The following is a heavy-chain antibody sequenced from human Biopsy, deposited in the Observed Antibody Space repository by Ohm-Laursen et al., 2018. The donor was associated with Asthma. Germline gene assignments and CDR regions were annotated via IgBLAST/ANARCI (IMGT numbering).Heavy chain of an antibody. V-gene: IGHV4-34*01. J-gene: IGHJ6*02. CDR1: GLSSSGYY. Sequence: SETLSLTCRMYGLSSSGYYWTWIRQPPGKGLEWIGESDHRGNTNTNPTLKSRVTISKDKSANEFSLKMRSVTAADTAIYYCARGPEWPGLDIWGQGTTVTVSS. CDR2: SDHRGNT. CDR3: ARGPEWPGLDI. D-gene: IGHD3-3*01.